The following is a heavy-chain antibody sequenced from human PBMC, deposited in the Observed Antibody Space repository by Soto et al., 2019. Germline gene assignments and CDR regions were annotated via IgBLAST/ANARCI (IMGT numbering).Heavy chain of an antibody. J-gene: IGHJ4*02. CDR3: ARDGDVNTGFGKDY. V-gene: IGHV3-33*01. CDR1: GFTFSSYG. Sequence: QAGGSLRLSCAASGFTFSSYGMHWVRQAPGKGLEWVAFIWHDGGNKFYAESVKGRFTTSRDNSKNTLYLQMTSLSAEDTAMYYCARDGDVNTGFGKDYWGQGTLVTVSS. D-gene: IGHD3-16*01. CDR2: IWHDGGNK.